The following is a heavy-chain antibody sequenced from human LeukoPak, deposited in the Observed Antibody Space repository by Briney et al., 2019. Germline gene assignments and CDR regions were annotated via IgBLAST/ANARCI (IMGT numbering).Heavy chain of an antibody. CDR2: IGGGDT. J-gene: IGHJ3*02. CDR3: AKDLISENGAYDAFDI. D-gene: IGHD1-1*01. Sequence: PGGSLRLSCAASGCTFHSYGMHWVRQAPGKGLEWVSAIGGGDTYYADSVRGRFTISRDDSKKMMHLQMNILRAEDTAIYYCAKDLISENGAYDAFDIWGRGTMVTVSS. V-gene: IGHV3-23*01. CDR1: GCTFHSYG.